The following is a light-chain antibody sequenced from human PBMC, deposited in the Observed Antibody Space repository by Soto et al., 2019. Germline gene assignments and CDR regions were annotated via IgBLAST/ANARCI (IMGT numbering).Light chain of an antibody. CDR2: GAS. V-gene: IGKV3-20*01. J-gene: IGKJ2*01. CDR3: QQYGRSPHT. CDR1: LSVGSD. Sequence: EIVMTQSPATLSVSPGERATLSCRASLSVGSDLAWYQQKPGQAPRLLIYGASSRATGIPDRFSGSGSGTDFTLTISRLEPEDFAVYYCQQYGRSPHTSGQGTKVDI.